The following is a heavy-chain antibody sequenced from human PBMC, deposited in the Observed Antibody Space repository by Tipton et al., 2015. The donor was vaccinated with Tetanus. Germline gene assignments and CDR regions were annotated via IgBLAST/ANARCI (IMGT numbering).Heavy chain of an antibody. V-gene: IGHV3-48*02. D-gene: IGHD6-6*01. J-gene: IGHJ4*02. Sequence: SLRLSCVASGFTFSSFGMNWVRQAPGKGLKWVSYISTATSLTFYADSVKGRFTISRDNAKNSLYLQMNSLRDEDTAVYYCARGGAARRDYWGQGTLVTVSS. CDR2: ISTATSLT. CDR3: ARGGAARRDY. CDR1: GFTFSSFG.